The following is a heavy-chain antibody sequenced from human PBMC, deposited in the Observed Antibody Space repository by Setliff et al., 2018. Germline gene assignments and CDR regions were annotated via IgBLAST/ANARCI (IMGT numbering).Heavy chain of an antibody. CDR1: GFTFSNYA. Sequence: GGSLRLSCAASGFTFSNYAMSWVRQAPGKGLEWVSAISNSGGGTYYADSVKGRFTISRDNSKKSLYLQMNSLRAEDTAVYYCARDRRPFNWGGNDAFDIWGQGTMVTVS. J-gene: IGHJ3*02. V-gene: IGHV3-23*01. CDR2: ISNSGGGT. CDR3: ARDRRPFNWGGNDAFDI. D-gene: IGHD7-27*01.